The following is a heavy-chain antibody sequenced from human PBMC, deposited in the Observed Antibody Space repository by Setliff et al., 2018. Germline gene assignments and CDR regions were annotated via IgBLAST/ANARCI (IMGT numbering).Heavy chain of an antibody. V-gene: IGHV3-66*02. Sequence: ETLSLSCAASGFTVSSNYMSWVRQAPGKGLEWVSVIYSGGSTYYADSVKGRFTISRDNSKNTLYLQMNSLRAEDTAVYYCARPYYHSGWFDPWGQGTLVTVSS. D-gene: IGHD3-10*01. CDR3: ARPYYHSGWFDP. J-gene: IGHJ5*02. CDR2: IYSGGST. CDR1: GFTVSSNY.